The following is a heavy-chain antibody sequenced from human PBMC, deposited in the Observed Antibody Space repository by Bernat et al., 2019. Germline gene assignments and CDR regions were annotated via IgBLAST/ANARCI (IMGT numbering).Heavy chain of an antibody. CDR1: GFTFSSYG. J-gene: IGHJ4*02. Sequence: QVQLVESGGGVVQPGRSLRLSCAASGFTFSSYGMHWVRQAPGKGLEWVAVIWYDGSNKYYADSVKGRFTISRDNSKNTLYLQMNSLRAEDTAVYYCARDEDPQLVPFVFDYWGQGTLVTVSS. V-gene: IGHV3-33*01. CDR3: ARDEDPQLVPFVFDY. CDR2: IWYDGSNK. D-gene: IGHD6-13*01.